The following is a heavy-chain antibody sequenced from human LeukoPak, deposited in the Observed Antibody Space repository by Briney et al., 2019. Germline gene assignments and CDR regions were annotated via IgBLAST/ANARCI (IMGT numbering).Heavy chain of an antibody. Sequence: PGGSLRLSCAASGFTFSNFAMRWVRQAPGKGLEWVSSISSSSSYIYYADSVKGRFTISRDNAKNSLYLQMNSLRAEDTAVYYCARANPGSGDAFDIWGQGTMVTVSS. D-gene: IGHD2-15*01. CDR1: GFTFSNFA. V-gene: IGHV3-21*01. CDR2: ISSSSSYI. CDR3: ARANPGSGDAFDI. J-gene: IGHJ3*02.